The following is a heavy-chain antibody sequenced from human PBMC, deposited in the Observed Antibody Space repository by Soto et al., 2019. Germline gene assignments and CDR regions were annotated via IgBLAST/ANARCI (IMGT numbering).Heavy chain of an antibody. V-gene: IGHV1-69*14. J-gene: IGHJ6*02. CDR3: ARSPSVTTFGMDV. CDR1: GGTFSSYA. D-gene: IGHD4-17*01. Sequence: QVQLVQSGAEVKKPGSSVKVSCKASGGTFSSYAISWVRQAPGQGLEWMGGIIPILGTANYAQKYQGRVTLTAEKSPSPAYMEVSSLTSEDRAVYCCARSPSVTTFGMDVWGQGTTVTVSS. CDR2: IIPILGTA.